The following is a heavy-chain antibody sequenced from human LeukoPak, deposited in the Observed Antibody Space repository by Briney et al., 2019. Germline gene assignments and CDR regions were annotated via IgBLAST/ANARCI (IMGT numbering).Heavy chain of an antibody. V-gene: IGHV4-59*01. D-gene: IGHD1-26*01. J-gene: IGHJ3*02. CDR3: ARETRLHSGSYSNDAFDI. CDR1: GGSISSYY. CDR2: ISYSGST. Sequence: SETLSLTCTVSGGSISSYYWSLIRQPPGKGLEWIGYISYSGSTDYNPSLKSRVTISLDTSKNQFSLRLSSVTAADTAVYYCARETRLHSGSYSNDAFDIWGQGTMVTVSS.